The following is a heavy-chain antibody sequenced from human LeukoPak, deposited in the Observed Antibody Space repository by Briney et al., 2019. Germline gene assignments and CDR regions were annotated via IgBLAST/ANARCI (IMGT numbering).Heavy chain of an antibody. CDR1: GGSISSYY. CDR3: ARYLPAANNWFDP. Sequence: PSETLSLTCTVSGGSISSYYWSWIRQPPGKGLEWIGYIYYSGSTNYNPSLKSRVTISVDTSKNQFSLKLSSVTAADTAVYYCARYLPAANNWFDPWGQGTLVTVSS. D-gene: IGHD2-2*01. CDR2: IYYSGST. V-gene: IGHV4-59*01. J-gene: IGHJ5*02.